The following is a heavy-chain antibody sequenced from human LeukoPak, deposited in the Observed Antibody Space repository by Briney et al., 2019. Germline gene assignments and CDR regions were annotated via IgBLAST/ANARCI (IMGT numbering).Heavy chain of an antibody. CDR1: GFTFNNYA. CDR2: ISGSGDSA. Sequence: GGSLRLSCAASGFTFNNYAMSWVRQAPGKGLEWVSIISGSGDSAYSADSVKGRFTISRDNPKNTLFLQMNSLRGEDTAVYYCAKDHSHLCHRDWGQGTLVTVSS. V-gene: IGHV3-23*01. CDR3: AKDHSHLCHRD. J-gene: IGHJ4*02. D-gene: IGHD2-2*01.